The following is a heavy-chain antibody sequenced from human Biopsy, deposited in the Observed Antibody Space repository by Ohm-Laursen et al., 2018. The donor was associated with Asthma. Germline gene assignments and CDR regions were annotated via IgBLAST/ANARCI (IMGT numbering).Heavy chain of an antibody. V-gene: IGHV1-2*06. Sequence: ASVKVSCKASGYTFINYAIHWVRQAPGQGLEWMGRINPNSGGTNYAQKFQGRVTMTSDTSISTAYMDLSSLRSEDTAVYYCARTYYDFLTGQVNDAFAIWGQGAMVTVSS. CDR2: INPNSGGT. CDR3: ARTYYDFLTGQVNDAFAI. CDR1: GYTFINYA. J-gene: IGHJ3*02. D-gene: IGHD3-9*01.